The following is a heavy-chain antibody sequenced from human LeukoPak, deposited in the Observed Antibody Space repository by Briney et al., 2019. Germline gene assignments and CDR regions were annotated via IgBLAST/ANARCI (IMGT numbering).Heavy chain of an antibody. D-gene: IGHD3-22*01. CDR1: GITLSNYG. CDR3: AKRGVVIRVILVGFHKEAYYFES. CDR2: ISDSGGST. V-gene: IGHV3-23*01. J-gene: IGHJ4*02. Sequence: GGSLRLSCAVSGITLSNYGMSWVRQARGKGLEWVAGISDSGGSTNYADSVKGRFTISRDKPKNTLYLQMNSLRAEDTAVYFCAKRGVVIRVILVGFHKEAYYFESWGQGALVTVSS.